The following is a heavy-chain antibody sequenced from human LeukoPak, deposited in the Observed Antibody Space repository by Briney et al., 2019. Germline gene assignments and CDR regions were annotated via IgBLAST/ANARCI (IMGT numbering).Heavy chain of an antibody. CDR1: GFTFSAIS. V-gene: IGHV3-21*01. CDR3: ARGRGRSWDENWFDA. Sequence: GGSLRLSCAASGFTFSAISMNWIRQAPGKGLEWVSSISGSSSYIYYADSVKGRFTISRDNAKNLVYLQMNSLRAEDTAVYYCARGRGRSWDENWFDAWGQGIRVTASS. D-gene: IGHD1-26*01. CDR2: ISGSSSYI. J-gene: IGHJ5*02.